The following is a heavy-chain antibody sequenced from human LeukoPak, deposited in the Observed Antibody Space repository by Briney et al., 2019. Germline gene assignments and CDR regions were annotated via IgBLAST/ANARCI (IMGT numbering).Heavy chain of an antibody. CDR2: ISSDETNI. V-gene: IGHV3-30*18. D-gene: IGHD3-22*01. J-gene: IGHJ4*02. Sequence: SGGSLRLSCATSGFTFSNYGMHWVRQAPGKGLEWVAVISSDETNIRYGDSVRGRFTVSRDNAKNTVYLQMNSLGADDTAVYYCAKVILGGYYDSSGYYEDYWGQGTLVTVSS. CDR1: GFTFSNYG. CDR3: AKVILGGYYDSSGYYEDY.